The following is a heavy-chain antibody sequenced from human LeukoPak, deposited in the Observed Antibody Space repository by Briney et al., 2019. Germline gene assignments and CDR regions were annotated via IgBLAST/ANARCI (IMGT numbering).Heavy chain of an antibody. CDR2: ISAYNGDT. J-gene: IGHJ4*02. CDR1: GYTFTNYG. CDR3: ARVWRGDDRSGHTLDY. V-gene: IGHV1-18*01. Sequence: GASVKVSCKASGYTFTNYGVSWVRHAPGQGLEWMGWISAYNGDTNYAQRLQGRVTMTTDTSTSTAYMELRSLRFDDTAVYYCARVWRGDDRSGHTLDYWGQGTLVTVSS. D-gene: IGHD3-22*01.